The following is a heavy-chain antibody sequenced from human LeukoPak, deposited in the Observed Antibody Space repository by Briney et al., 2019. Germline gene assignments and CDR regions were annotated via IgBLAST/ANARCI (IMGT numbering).Heavy chain of an antibody. J-gene: IGHJ4*02. CDR3: ARHYVFVLGGSSFDY. CDR1: GGSISGYY. Sequence: SETLSLTCTVSGGSISGYYWSWIRQPPGKGLEWIGYIHYSGNINYNPALESRITISVDTSKNQFSLKLRSVTAADTAVYYCARHYVFVLGGSSFDYWGQETLVTVSS. V-gene: IGHV4-59*08. D-gene: IGHD3-16*01. CDR2: IHYSGNI.